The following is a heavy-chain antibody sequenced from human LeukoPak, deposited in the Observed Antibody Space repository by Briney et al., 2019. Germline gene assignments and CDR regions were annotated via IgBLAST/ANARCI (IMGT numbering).Heavy chain of an antibody. CDR1: GFSLSTSGVG. J-gene: IGHJ5*02. V-gene: IGHV2-5*01. Sequence: ESGPTLVKPTQTLMLTCTFSGFSLSTSGVGVCWIRQPPGKALEWLALIYWNDDKRYSPSLKSRRTITKDTSKNQVVLTMTNMDPVDTATYYCAHSPRLRSSRINWFDPWGQGTLVTVSS. D-gene: IGHD3-3*01. CDR3: AHSPRLRSSRINWFDP. CDR2: IYWNDDK.